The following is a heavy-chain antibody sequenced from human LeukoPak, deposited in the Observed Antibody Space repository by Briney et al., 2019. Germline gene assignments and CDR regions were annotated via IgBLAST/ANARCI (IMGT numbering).Heavy chain of an antibody. CDR2: ISSSSSYI. D-gene: IGHD2-2*01. V-gene: IGHV3-21*05. J-gene: IGHJ4*02. Sequence: GGPLRLPCAASRFTFSSFNMNWLRQAPGKGLVGVSYISSSSSYIYYVDSVKGRFTSSRDNAKNSLYLHMNSLRDEDTAVYYCARDVPYCSSTSCPFDYWGQGTLVTVSS. CDR3: ARDVPYCSSTSCPFDY. CDR1: RFTFSSFN.